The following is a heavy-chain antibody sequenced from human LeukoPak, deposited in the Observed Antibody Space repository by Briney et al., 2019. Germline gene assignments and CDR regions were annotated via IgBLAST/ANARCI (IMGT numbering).Heavy chain of an antibody. V-gene: IGHV3-23*01. CDR3: AKGPERRGFCSGSACYSDC. CDR2: ISANGGRT. J-gene: IGHJ4*02. D-gene: IGHD2-8*02. Sequence: GGSLRLSCAASGLTFSGYVMSWARQAPGKGLEWVAAISANGGRTYYTESVKGHFTISRDNSKNTLYLQMNSLRADDTAIYYCAKGPERRGFCSGSACYSDCWGQGTLVTVSS. CDR1: GLTFSGYV.